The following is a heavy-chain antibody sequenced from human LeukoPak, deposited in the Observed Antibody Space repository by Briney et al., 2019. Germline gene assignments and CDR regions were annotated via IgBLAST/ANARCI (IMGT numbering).Heavy chain of an antibody. CDR3: ARALSSLRLYYFDS. Sequence: ASVKVSCKASGYIFTGSYIHWVRQAPGQGLKWMGWINPNSGGTNRAQKFQGRVTLTGDTSTNTAYMELIRLNSNDTAVYYCARALSSLRLYYFDSWGQATLVTVSS. J-gene: IGHJ4*02. V-gene: IGHV1-2*02. CDR1: GYIFTGSY. D-gene: IGHD6-6*01. CDR2: INPNSGGT.